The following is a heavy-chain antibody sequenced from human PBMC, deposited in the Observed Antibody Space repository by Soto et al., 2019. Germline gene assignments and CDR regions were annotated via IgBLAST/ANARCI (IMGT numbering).Heavy chain of an antibody. J-gene: IGHJ4*02. V-gene: IGHV1-69*06. CDR2: IIPIYASP. CDR3: AVTVTGAGSPIAH. CDR1: GGTFSSNA. D-gene: IGHD6-19*01. Sequence: QVQLVQSGAEVKKPGSSVKVSCKASGGTFSSNAISWVRQAPGQGLEWMGGIIPIYASPNYAQNFQGRVTVTADKATSTAYLELSRLKFADSAIYYCAVTVTGAGSPIAHWGRGTLVIVSS.